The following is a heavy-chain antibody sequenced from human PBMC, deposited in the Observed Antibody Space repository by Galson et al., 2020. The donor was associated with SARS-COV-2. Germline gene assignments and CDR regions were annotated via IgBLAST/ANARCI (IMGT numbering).Heavy chain of an antibody. V-gene: IGHV4-59*01. CDR2: IYYSEST. CDR1: GGSISSYY. J-gene: IGHJ3*01. D-gene: IGHD6-13*01. CDR3: ARYLLQQLDSEVAFDV. Sequence: ETSETLSLTCTASGGSISSYYWSWIRQPPGKGLEWIGYIYYSESTNYNPSLKSRVTISVDTSTNQFPLKLSAVTAADTAVYYCARYLLQQLDSEVAFDVWGQGTMVTVSS.